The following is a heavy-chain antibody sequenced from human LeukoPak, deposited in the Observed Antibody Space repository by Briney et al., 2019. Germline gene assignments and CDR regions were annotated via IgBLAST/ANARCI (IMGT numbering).Heavy chain of an antibody. CDR1: GYTLTELS. D-gene: IGHD1-26*01. CDR2: FDPEDGAT. CDR3: ATGNQWELLRGGAFDI. V-gene: IGHV1-24*01. J-gene: IGHJ3*02. Sequence: VASVKVSCNVCGYTLTELSMHWVRQAPGKGLEWMGGFDPEDGATIYAQKFQGRVTMTEDTSTDTAYMELSSLRSEHPAVYDCATGNQWELLRGGAFDIWGQGTMVTVSS.